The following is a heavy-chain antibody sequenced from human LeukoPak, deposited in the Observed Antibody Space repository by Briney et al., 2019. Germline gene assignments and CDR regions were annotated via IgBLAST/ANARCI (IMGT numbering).Heavy chain of an antibody. D-gene: IGHD3-10*01. Sequence: GRSLRLSCAASGFTFSSYSMNWVRQAPGKGLEWVSSISSSSSYIYYADSVKGRFTISRDNAKNSLYLQMNSLRAEDTAVYYCAREMLWFGERPLDYWGQGTLVTVSS. CDR2: ISSSSSYI. CDR1: GFTFSSYS. J-gene: IGHJ4*02. V-gene: IGHV3-21*01. CDR3: AREMLWFGERPLDY.